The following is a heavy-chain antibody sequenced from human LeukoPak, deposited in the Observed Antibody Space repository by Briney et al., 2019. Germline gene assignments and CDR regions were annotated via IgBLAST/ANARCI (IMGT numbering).Heavy chain of an antibody. CDR3: ASRATFYDFWSGYYPFDY. Sequence: TSETLSLTCAVYGGSFSGYYWSWIRQPPGKGLEWIGEINHSGSTNYNPSLKSRVTISVDTSKNQFSLKLSSVTVADTAVYYCASRATFYDFWSGYYPFDYWGQGTLVTVSS. CDR1: GGSFSGYY. D-gene: IGHD3-3*01. J-gene: IGHJ4*02. CDR2: INHSGST. V-gene: IGHV4-34*01.